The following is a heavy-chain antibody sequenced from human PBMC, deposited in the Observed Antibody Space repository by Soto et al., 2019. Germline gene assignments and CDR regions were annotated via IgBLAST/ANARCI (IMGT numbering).Heavy chain of an antibody. CDR1: GLAFSTADRA. Sequence: QITVKESGPALVKPTQTLTLTCTFSGLAFSTADRAVGWIRQAPGKALDWLALIDGDDNKRNSPSLKNRPTIASGTSTNQVVLTMTDMDPVDTATYSCAHGRTSVKTIFFEYWGQGTLVTVSA. CDR3: AHGRTSVKTIFFEY. D-gene: IGHD2-8*02. J-gene: IGHJ4*02. CDR2: IDGDDNK. V-gene: IGHV2-5*02.